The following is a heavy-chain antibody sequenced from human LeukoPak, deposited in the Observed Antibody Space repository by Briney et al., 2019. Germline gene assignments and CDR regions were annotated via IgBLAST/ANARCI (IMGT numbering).Heavy chain of an antibody. Sequence: SETLSLTCTVSGGSINSYYWSWIRQPPGKGLEWIGHIYYSGSSNYNPSLRSRVTISVDTSKNQFSLKLNSVTAADTAVYYCARSDVDIVAKWGMDVWGQGTTVTVSS. CDR3: ARSDVDIVAKWGMDV. CDR1: GGSINSYY. CDR2: IYYSGSS. J-gene: IGHJ6*02. V-gene: IGHV4-59*01. D-gene: IGHD5-12*01.